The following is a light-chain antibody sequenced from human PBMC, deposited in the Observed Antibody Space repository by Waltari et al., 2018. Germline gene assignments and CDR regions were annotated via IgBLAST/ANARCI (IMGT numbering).Light chain of an antibody. CDR3: TSYTTTKTVV. CDR1: SSDIGGYNY. CDR2: DVA. J-gene: IGLJ2*01. Sequence: QPALTQPAPVSGSPGQSITIPCTGTSSDIGGYNYVSWYQQHPGKAPKLMIYDVARWPSGVSNRFSGSKSGNTASLTISGLQAEDEADYYCTSYTTTKTVVFGGGTKVTVL. V-gene: IGLV2-14*01.